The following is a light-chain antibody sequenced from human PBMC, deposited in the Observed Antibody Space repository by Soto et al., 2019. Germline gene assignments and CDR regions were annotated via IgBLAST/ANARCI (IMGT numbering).Light chain of an antibody. J-gene: IGLJ1*01. CDR1: SSDVGGNKY. V-gene: IGLV2-14*03. CDR2: AVS. Sequence: LTQPASVSGSPGQSITISCTGTSSDVGGNKYVSWYQHYPGKAPKLMICAVSNRPSGVSNRFSGSKSGNTASLTISGLQAEDEADYYCSAFTGTTYVFGTGTKVTDL. CDR3: SAFTGTTYV.